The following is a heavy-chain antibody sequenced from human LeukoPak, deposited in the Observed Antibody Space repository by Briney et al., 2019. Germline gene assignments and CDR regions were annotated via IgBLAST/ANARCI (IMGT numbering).Heavy chain of an antibody. CDR1: GFTFSSYS. V-gene: IGHV3-21*01. Sequence: TGGSLRLSCAASGFTFSSYSMNWVRQAPGKGLEWVSSISSSSSYIYYADSVKGRFPISRDNAKNSLYLQMNSLRAEDTAVYYCAILPPRGYWGQGTLVTVSS. CDR3: AILPPRGY. CDR2: ISSSSSYI. J-gene: IGHJ4*02. D-gene: IGHD3-10*01.